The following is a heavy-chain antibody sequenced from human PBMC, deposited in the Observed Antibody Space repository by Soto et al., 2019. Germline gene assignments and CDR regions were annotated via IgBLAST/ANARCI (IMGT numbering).Heavy chain of an antibody. J-gene: IGHJ6*03. CDR2: INAGNGNT. Sequence: GASLKVSCKDSGYTFTSYAMHWVRQAPGQRLEWMGWINAGNGNTKYSQKFQGRVTITRDTSASTAYMELSSLRSEDTAVYYCARGGATVHYYTDVWGKGTTVTVSS. CDR1: GYTFTSYA. CDR3: ARGGATVHYYTDV. D-gene: IGHD4-17*01. V-gene: IGHV1-3*01.